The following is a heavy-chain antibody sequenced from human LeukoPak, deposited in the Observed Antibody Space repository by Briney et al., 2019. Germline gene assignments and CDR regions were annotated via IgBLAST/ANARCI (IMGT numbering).Heavy chain of an antibody. J-gene: IGHJ6*03. D-gene: IGHD3-22*01. CDR3: ARLKFYDSTGYSPGYYMDV. CDR2: IYGSGIT. CDR1: GGSIISNY. V-gene: IGHV4-4*07. Sequence: SETLSLTCTVSGGSIISNYWSWIRQPAGTGLEWIGRIYGSGITDYNPSLKSRITMSLDTSRKQFSLRLTSVTAADTAVYYCARLKFYDSTGYSPGYYMDVWGKGTTVSVFS.